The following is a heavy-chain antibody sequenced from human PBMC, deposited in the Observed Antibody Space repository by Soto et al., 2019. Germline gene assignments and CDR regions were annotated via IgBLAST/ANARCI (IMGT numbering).Heavy chain of an antibody. D-gene: IGHD2-2*01. CDR2: ISVSGGST. Sequence: GSRILYCGASRFTFSSYGMCWVRQAPWKWLEWVSSISVSGGSTYYADSVKGRFTISRDNSKNTLYLQMNSLRAEDTAVYYCAKDGYSITRNKPLDYWGQGTMVPVSS. CDR3: AKDGYSITRNKPLDY. J-gene: IGHJ4*02. CDR1: RFTFSSYG. V-gene: IGHV3-23*01.